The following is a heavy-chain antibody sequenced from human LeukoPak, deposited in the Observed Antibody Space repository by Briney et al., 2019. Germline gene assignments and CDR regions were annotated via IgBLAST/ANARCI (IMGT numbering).Heavy chain of an antibody. J-gene: IGHJ5*02. CDR1: GYTCTSYD. Sequence: ASVKVSCKASGYTCTSYDINWVRQATGQGLEWMGWMNPNSGNTGYAQKFQGRVTMTRNTSISTAYMELSSLRSEDTAVYYCARVRLRAARGWFDPWGQGTLVTVSS. V-gene: IGHV1-8*01. CDR2: MNPNSGNT. D-gene: IGHD6-25*01. CDR3: ARVRLRAARGWFDP.